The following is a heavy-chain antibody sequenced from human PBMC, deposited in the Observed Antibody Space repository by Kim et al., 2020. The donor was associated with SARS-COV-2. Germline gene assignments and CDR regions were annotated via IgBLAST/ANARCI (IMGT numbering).Heavy chain of an antibody. CDR1: GFTFSSYA. CDR3: AKEPTSYRYLLSFSPEPSKVDY. CDR2: ISGSGGST. Sequence: GGSLRLSCAASGFTFSSYAMSWVRQAPGKGLEWVSAISGSGGSTYYADSVKGRFTISRDNSKNTLYLQMNSLRAEDTAVYYCAKEPTSYRYLLSFSPEPSKVDYWGQGTLVTGSS. J-gene: IGHJ4*02. V-gene: IGHV3-23*01. D-gene: IGHD3-16*02.